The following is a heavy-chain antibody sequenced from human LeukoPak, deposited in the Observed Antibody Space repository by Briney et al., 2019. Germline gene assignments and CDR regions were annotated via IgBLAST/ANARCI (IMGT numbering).Heavy chain of an antibody. Sequence: SSETLSLTCTVSGGSISSSSYYWGWIRQPPGKGLEWIGSIYYSGSTYYNPSLKSRVTISVDTPKNQFSLKLSSVTAADTAVYYCARHEGIVVVPAAIALDYWGQGTLVTVSS. D-gene: IGHD2-2*01. CDR2: IYYSGST. J-gene: IGHJ4*02. V-gene: IGHV4-39*01. CDR1: GGSISSSSYY. CDR3: ARHEGIVVVPAAIALDY.